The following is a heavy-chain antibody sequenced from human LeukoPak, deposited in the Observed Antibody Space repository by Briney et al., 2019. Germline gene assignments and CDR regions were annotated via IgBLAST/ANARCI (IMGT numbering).Heavy chain of an antibody. V-gene: IGHV3-23*01. Sequence: GGSLRLSCAASGFTFSSYRMNWVRQAPGKGLERVSNISGCDGTTYYADSVKGRFTISRDNSQNTLYLQMESLRAEYCAVCYCARSLVVGATDPYLWGQGTLVTVSS. D-gene: IGHD1-26*01. J-gene: IGHJ5*02. CDR3: ARSLVVGATDPYL. CDR2: ISGCDGTT. CDR1: GFTFSSYR.